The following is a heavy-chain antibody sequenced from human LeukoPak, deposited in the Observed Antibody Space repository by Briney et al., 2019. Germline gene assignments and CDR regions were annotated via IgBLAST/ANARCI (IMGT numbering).Heavy chain of an antibody. CDR3: VRAVEYYYDSSGYAVDY. Sequence: GGSLRLSCAASGFTFARYSMNWVRQAPGKGLEWVSSISSSSSNIYYADSVTGRFTISRDNAKNSLHLQMNSLRAEDTAVYYCVRAVEYYYDSSGYAVDYWGQGTLVTVSS. CDR1: GFTFARYS. V-gene: IGHV3-21*01. J-gene: IGHJ4*02. D-gene: IGHD3-22*01. CDR2: ISSSSSNI.